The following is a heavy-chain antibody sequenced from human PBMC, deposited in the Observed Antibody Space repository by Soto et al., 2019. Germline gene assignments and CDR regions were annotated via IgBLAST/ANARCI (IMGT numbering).Heavy chain of an antibody. V-gene: IGHV3-73*01. CDR3: TGRVHAGMAWLC. CDR2: ISSKATGYAT. J-gene: IGHJ4*02. CDR1: GFDFSGSA. D-gene: IGHD5-12*01. Sequence: GGSLRLSCAASGFDFSGSAMHWVRQASGKGLEWVARISSKATGYATAYASSVKGRFAIFRDDSKNAAYLQMNRLIADDTALYYCTGRVHAGMAWLCWGQGT.